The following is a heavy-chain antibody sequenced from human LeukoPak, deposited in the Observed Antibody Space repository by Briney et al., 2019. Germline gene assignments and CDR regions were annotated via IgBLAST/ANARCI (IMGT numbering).Heavy chain of an antibody. CDR1: GGSISSYY. V-gene: IGHV4-59*01. J-gene: IGHJ4*02. Sequence: SETLSLTCTVSGGSISSYYLSWIRQPPGKGLEWIGYIYYSGSTNYNPSLKSRVTISVYTSKNQFSLKLSSVTAADTAVYYCARGYPGCGGDCYSDYWGQGTLVTVSS. D-gene: IGHD2-21*02. CDR3: ARGYPGCGGDCYSDY. CDR2: IYYSGST.